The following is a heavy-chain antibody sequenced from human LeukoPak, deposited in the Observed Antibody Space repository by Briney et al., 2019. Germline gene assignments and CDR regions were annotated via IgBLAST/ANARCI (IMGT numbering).Heavy chain of an antibody. CDR3: ARAEGDYYYYFYMDV. J-gene: IGHJ6*03. CDR1: GFTFSNSW. V-gene: IGHV3-7*01. CDR2: IRQDGSEK. Sequence: PGGTLRLSCAASGFTFSNSWMSWVRQAPGKGLEGMANIRQDGSEKYYVDSVKGRFTISRDNAKNSLYLQMNSLRAEGTAVYYCARAEGDYYYYFYMDVWPKGPRVSVFS.